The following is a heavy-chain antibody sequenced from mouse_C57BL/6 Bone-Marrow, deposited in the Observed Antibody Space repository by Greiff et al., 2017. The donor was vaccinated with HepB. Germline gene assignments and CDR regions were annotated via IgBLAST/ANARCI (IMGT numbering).Heavy chain of an antibody. Sequence: QVQLQQSGAELVRPGASVTLSCKASGYTFTDYEMHWVKQTPVHGLEWIGAIDPETGGTAYNQKFKGKAILTADKSSSTAYMELRSLTSEDSAVYYCTRRPPIYDGNSDYYYAMDYWGQGTSVTVSS. J-gene: IGHJ4*01. V-gene: IGHV1-15*01. CDR3: TRRPPIYDGNSDYYYAMDY. CDR1: GYTFTDYE. D-gene: IGHD2-1*01. CDR2: IDPETGGT.